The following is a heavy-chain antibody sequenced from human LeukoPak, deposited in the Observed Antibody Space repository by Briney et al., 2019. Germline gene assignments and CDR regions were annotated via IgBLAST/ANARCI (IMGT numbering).Heavy chain of an antibody. CDR2: IIPIFGTT. Sequence: GASVKVSCKASGGTFSSYAVSWVRQAPGQGLEWMGGIIPIFGTTSYAQKFQGRVTITADGSTTTAYMELSSLRSEDTAVYYCARGVDGLLWFGELPACYYYMDVWGKGTTVTVSS. CDR3: ARGVDGLLWFGELPACYYYMDV. D-gene: IGHD3-10*01. V-gene: IGHV1-69*13. CDR1: GGTFSSYA. J-gene: IGHJ6*03.